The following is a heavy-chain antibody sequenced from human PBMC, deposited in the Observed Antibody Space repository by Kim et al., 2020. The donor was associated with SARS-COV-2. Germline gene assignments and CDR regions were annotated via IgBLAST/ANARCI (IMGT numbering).Heavy chain of an antibody. D-gene: IGHD6-13*01. CDR2: IWYDGSNK. V-gene: IGHV3-33*01. Sequence: GGSLRLSCAASGFTFSSYGMHWVRQAPGKGLEWVAVIWYDGSNKYYADSVKGRFTISRDNSKNTLYLQMNSLRAEDTAVYYCARDGRGGRAAAGYGMDVWGQGTTVTVSS. J-gene: IGHJ6*02. CDR3: ARDGRGGRAAAGYGMDV. CDR1: GFTFSSYG.